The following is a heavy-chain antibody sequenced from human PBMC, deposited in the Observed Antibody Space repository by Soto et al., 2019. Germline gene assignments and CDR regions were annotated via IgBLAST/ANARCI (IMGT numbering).Heavy chain of an antibody. V-gene: IGHV3-74*01. CDR3: ASERTSKGGMDI. CDR2: IISGGTRA. J-gene: IGHJ6*02. Sequence: EVQLVESGGGLVQPGGSLRLSCAASGFTFSSDWMNWVRQSPGKGLEWVSRIISGGTRATYADFVKGRFTITRDNAKNTLYLQMHSLTTDDTAVYYCASERTSKGGMDIWGQGTTVTVSS. CDR1: GFTFSSDW.